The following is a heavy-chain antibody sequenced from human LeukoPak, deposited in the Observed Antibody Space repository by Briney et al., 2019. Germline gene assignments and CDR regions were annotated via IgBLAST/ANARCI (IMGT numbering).Heavy chain of an antibody. Sequence: GGSLRLSCAASGFPFSSYAMYWVRQAPGKGLVWVSRVHGDGNNIGYADSVKGRFTIFRDNAKNTLYLQMNSLRPEDTAVYYCARARVGEPTDYWGQGTLVTVSS. CDR2: VHGDGNNI. D-gene: IGHD1-26*01. CDR3: ARARVGEPTDY. CDR1: GFPFSSYA. J-gene: IGHJ4*02. V-gene: IGHV3-74*01.